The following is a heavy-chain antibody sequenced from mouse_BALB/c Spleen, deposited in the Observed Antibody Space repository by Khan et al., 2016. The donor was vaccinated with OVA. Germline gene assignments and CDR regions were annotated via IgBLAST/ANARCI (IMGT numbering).Heavy chain of an antibody. CDR3: TRSLVDYYALDY. CDR1: GFTFSSYA. J-gene: IGHJ4*01. D-gene: IGHD2-2*01. Sequence: EVELVESGGGLVKPGGSLKLSCSASGFTFSSYAMSWVRQTPEKRLEWVATISSGGHYTFYPDSVKGRFTISRDNAKHTLYLQMSSLRSEDTAMYYCTRSLVDYYALDYWGQGTSVTVSS. V-gene: IGHV5-9-3*01. CDR2: ISSGGHYT.